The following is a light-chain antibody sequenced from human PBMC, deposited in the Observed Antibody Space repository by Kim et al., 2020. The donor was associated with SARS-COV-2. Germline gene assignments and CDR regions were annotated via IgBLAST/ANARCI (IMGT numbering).Light chain of an antibody. CDR1: KLGEKY. V-gene: IGLV3-1*01. Sequence: SVSPGQTATITCSGDKLGEKYVCWYQQRPGQSPLVVIYQDTNRPSGIPDRFSGSNSGNTATLTIGGTQAMDEADYYCQVWDSTTTVFGGGTQLTVL. CDR2: QDT. CDR3: QVWDSTTTV. J-gene: IGLJ2*01.